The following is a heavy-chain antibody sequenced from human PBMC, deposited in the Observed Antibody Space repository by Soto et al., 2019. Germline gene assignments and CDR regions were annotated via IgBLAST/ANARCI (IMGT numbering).Heavy chain of an antibody. CDR1: GGSISSSSYY. CDR3: ARDPVPYSGSPNWYFDP. D-gene: IGHD1-26*01. V-gene: IGHV4-39*07. Sequence: SETLSLTCTVSGGSISSSSYYWGWIRQPPGKGLEWIGNIYYSGSTYYNPSLKSRVTISRDNAKNSLYLQMNSLRVEDTAVYYCARDPVPYSGSPNWYFDPWGRGTLVTVSS. J-gene: IGHJ2*01. CDR2: IYYSGST.